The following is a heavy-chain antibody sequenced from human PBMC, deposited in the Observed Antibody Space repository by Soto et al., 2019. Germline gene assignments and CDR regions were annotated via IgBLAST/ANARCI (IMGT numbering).Heavy chain of an antibody. CDR1: GFTFSSYW. CDR3: ARGVRDCSSTSCYYYYYYGMDV. D-gene: IGHD2-2*01. CDR2: INSDGSST. V-gene: IGHV3-74*01. Sequence: PGGSLRLSCAASGFTFSSYWMHWVRQSPVKGLVWVSRINSDGSSTSYASSVKGRFTISRDNDKNTLYLQMNSLRAEDTAVYYCARGVRDCSSTSCYYYYYYGMDVWGQGTTVTV. J-gene: IGHJ6*02.